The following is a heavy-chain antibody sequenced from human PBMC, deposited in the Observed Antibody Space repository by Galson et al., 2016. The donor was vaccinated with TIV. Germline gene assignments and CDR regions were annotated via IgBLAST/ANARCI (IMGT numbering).Heavy chain of an antibody. CDR3: ARMPTKTFDFWSGYDNQFHMDV. CDR1: GYTLSSYS. V-gene: IGHV1-18*04. CDR2: ISGYNGNT. D-gene: IGHD3-3*01. J-gene: IGHJ6*03. Sequence: SVKVSCKASGYTLSSYSLNWVRQAPGQGLEWVGWISGYNGNTNSAQKFQGRVTMTTDTSTNTAYMELRSLTSDDTAVYYCARMPTKTFDFWSGYDNQFHMDVWGKGTTVTVPS.